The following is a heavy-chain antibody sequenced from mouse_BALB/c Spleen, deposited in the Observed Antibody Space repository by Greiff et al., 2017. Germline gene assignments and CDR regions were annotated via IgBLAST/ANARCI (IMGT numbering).Heavy chain of an antibody. CDR1: GYSITSDYA. CDR3: ARDDYDCPFAY. CDR2: ISYSGST. J-gene: IGHJ3*01. V-gene: IGHV3-2*02. D-gene: IGHD2-4*01. Sequence: EVKLMESGPGLVKPSQSLSLTCTVTGYSITSDYAWNWIRQFPGNKLEWMGYISYSGSTSYNPSLKSRISITRDTSKNQFFLQLNSVTTEDTATYYCARDDYDCPFAYWGQGTLVTVSA.